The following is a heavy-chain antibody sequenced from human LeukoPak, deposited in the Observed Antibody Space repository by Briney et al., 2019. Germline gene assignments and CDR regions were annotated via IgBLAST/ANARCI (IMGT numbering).Heavy chain of an antibody. CDR1: GFTISSYA. D-gene: IGHD3-22*01. V-gene: IGHV3-30*04. Sequence: PGRSLRLSCAASGFTISSYAMHWVRQAPGKGLEWVAVISYDGSNKYYADSVKGRFTISRDNSKNTLYLQMNSLRAEDTAVYYCARNYDRSGYVGAFDIWGQGTMVTVSS. CDR3: ARNYDRSGYVGAFDI. J-gene: IGHJ3*02. CDR2: ISYDGSNK.